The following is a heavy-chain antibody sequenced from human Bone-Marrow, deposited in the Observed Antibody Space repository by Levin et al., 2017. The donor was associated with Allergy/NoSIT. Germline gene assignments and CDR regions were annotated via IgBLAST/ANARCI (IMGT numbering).Heavy chain of an antibody. CDR3: ARRNSSWVVFAGEM. J-gene: IGHJ3*02. Sequence: GGVLEWIGEIYHSGSTNYNPSLKNRIFISVDKSRNQFSLRLNSVTAADTALYYCARRNSSWVVFAGEMWGQGTLVTVSS. D-gene: IGHD2-21*01. CDR2: IYHSGST. V-gene: IGHV4-4*02.